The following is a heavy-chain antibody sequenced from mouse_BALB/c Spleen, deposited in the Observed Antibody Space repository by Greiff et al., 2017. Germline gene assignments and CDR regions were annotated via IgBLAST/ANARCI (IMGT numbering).Heavy chain of an antibody. V-gene: IGHV3-2*02. J-gene: IGHJ3*01. D-gene: IGHD1-1*01. CDR3: ARDDYYGSRAY. Sequence: DVKLQESGPGLVKPSQSLSLTCTVTGYSITSDYAWNWIRQFPGNKLEWMGYISYSGSTSYNPSLKSRISITRDTSKNQFFLQLNSVTTEDTATYYCARDDYYGSRAYWGQGTLVTVSA. CDR1: GYSITSDYA. CDR2: ISYSGST.